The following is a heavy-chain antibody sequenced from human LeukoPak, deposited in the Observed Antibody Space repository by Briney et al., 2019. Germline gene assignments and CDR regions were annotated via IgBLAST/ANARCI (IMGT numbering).Heavy chain of an antibody. CDR1: SYSISNGYY. CDR3: ARDRKYYYHMDV. Sequence: NTSETLSLTCTVSSYSISNGYYWGWIRQPPGKGLEWIGSIYHSGSTFYNPSLKSRVTISVDTSKNQLSLKLSSLTAADTAVYYCARDRKYYYHMDVWGKGTTVTVSS. D-gene: IGHD1-14*01. J-gene: IGHJ6*03. V-gene: IGHV4-38-2*02. CDR2: IYHSGST.